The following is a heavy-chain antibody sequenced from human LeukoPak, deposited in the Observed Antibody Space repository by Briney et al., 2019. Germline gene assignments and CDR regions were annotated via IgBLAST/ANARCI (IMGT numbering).Heavy chain of an antibody. J-gene: IGHJ6*03. CDR3: ARRSEFGVLYYMDI. V-gene: IGHV3-48*01. D-gene: IGHD3-16*01. CDR1: GFTFSSYS. CDR2: ISGSSGTI. Sequence: GGSLRLSCVASGFTFSSYSMNWVRQAPGKGLEWVSYISGSSGTIYYADSMKGRFTISRDNAKNSLYLQINSPRAEDTAVYYCARRSEFGVLYYMDIWGKGTTVTVSS.